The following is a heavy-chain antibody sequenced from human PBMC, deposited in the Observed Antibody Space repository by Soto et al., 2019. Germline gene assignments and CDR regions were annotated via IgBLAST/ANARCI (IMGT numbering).Heavy chain of an antibody. CDR2: IYTSGST. D-gene: IGHD6-13*01. J-gene: IGHJ4*02. CDR1: GGSISSYY. Sequence: PSETLSLTCTVSGGSISSYYWSWIRQPAGKGLEWIGRIYTSGSTNYNPSLKSRVTMSVDTSKTQFSLKLSSVTAADTAVYYCAREGPITAAGGFDYWGQGTLVTVSS. V-gene: IGHV4-4*07. CDR3: AREGPITAAGGFDY.